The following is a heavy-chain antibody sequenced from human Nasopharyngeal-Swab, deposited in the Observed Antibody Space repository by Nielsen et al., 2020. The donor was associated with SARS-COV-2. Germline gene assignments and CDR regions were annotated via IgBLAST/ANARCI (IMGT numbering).Heavy chain of an antibody. CDR2: IKDDGSQK. D-gene: IGHD4-23*01. V-gene: IGHV3-7*01. CDR3: ARDIPGGTSDFDF. J-gene: IGHJ4*02. Sequence: GESLKISCVASGFSLSTYWMSWVRQAPGKGLEWVANIKDDGSQKHYVDSVKGRFIISRDNSKNLLFLQMNSLSDEDTAMYYCARDIPGGTSDFDFWGQGTLVTVSS. CDR1: GFSLSTYW.